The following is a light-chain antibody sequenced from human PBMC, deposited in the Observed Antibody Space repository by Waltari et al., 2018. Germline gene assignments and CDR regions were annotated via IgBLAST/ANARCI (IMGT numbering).Light chain of an antibody. CDR2: EDN. V-gene: IGLV6-57*01. J-gene: IGLJ3*02. CDR1: SGSIASNY. Sequence: NFMLTQPHSVSESPGKTVTISCTRSSGSIASNYLPWYQPRPAISPTTVIYEDNQRPSGVPDRFSGSIDSSSNSASLTISGLKTEDEADYYCQSYDSSNVWVFGGGTKLTVL. CDR3: QSYDSSNVWV.